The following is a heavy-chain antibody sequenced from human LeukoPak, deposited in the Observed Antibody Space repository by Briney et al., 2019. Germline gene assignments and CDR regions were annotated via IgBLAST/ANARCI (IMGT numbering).Heavy chain of an antibody. V-gene: IGHV3-7*03. CDR1: GFTFSHYW. J-gene: IGHJ6*02. Sequence: GGSLRLSCAASGFTFSHYWMTWVRQAPGKGLEWVANIKQDGSEKYYVDSLKGRYTISRDNAKNSLYLQINSLRADDTAIYYCARGGGRSTMIVADVWGQGTTVTVSS. D-gene: IGHD3-22*01. CDR3: ARGGGRSTMIVADV. CDR2: IKQDGSEK.